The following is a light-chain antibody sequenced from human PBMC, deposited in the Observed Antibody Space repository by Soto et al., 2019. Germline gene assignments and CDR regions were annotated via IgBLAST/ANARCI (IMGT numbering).Light chain of an antibody. CDR1: QSVTSNY. CDR3: QQYGNSPLN. CDR2: GAS. Sequence: EIVLTQSPGTLSLSPGERVTLSCRASQSVTSNYLAWYQQKPGQAPGLLIHGASSRATGIPDRFSGRGSGTDFTLTISRLEPEDSAVYYCQQYGNSPLNFGGGTKVEIK. V-gene: IGKV3-20*01. J-gene: IGKJ4*01.